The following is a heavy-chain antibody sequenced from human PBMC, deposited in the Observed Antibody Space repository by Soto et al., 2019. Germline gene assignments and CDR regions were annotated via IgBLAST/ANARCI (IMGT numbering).Heavy chain of an antibody. V-gene: IGHV1-46*01. CDR1: GYTFTRYN. D-gene: IGHD2-15*01. CDR2: INPSGGST. Sequence: QVQLVQSGAEVTKPGASVKVSCKASGYTFTRYNMHWVRQAPGQGLEWMAIINPSGGSTYYVQKFEGRVTLTRDTATSTVYMELSSLRSEDTAVYYCARVKGGGSEYFFDYWGQGTLVTVSS. CDR3: ARVKGGGSEYFFDY. J-gene: IGHJ4*02.